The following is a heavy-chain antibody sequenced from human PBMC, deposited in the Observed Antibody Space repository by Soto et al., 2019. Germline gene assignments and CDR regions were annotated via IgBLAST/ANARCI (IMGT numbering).Heavy chain of an antibody. Sequence: GASVQVSCKASAFTFPTYYMHWVRQAPGQGLEWMGRINPNSGGTNYAQKFQGWVTMTRDTSISTAYMELSRLRSDDTAVYYCARGVTSGSNYYYYYYGMDVWGQGTTVTVSS. D-gene: IGHD2-2*01. CDR2: INPNSGGT. J-gene: IGHJ6*02. CDR1: AFTFPTYY. V-gene: IGHV1-2*04. CDR3: ARGVTSGSNYYYYYYGMDV.